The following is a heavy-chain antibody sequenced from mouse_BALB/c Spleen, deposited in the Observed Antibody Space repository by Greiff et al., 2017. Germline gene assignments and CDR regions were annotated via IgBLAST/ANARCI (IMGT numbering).Heavy chain of an antibody. D-gene: IGHD1-1*01. CDR2: INPNYDST. CDR3: ARNYGSSYKYFDY. CDR1: GYTFTEYT. V-gene: IGHV1-18*01. J-gene: IGHJ2*01. Sequence: EVQLQQSGPELVKPGASVKISCKTSGYTFTEYTMHWVKQSHGKSLEWIGDINPNYDSTSYNQKFKGKATLTVDKSSSTAYMELRSLTSEDTAVYYCARNYGSSYKYFDYWGQGTTLTVSS.